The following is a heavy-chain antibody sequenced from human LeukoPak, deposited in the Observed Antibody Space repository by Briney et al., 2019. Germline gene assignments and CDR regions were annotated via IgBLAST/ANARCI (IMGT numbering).Heavy chain of an antibody. CDR2: IWYDGSNK. CDR3: ARDQGCTSTDCYSLSFHY. CDR1: GFTFSTYG. D-gene: IGHD2-2*01. J-gene: IGHJ4*02. V-gene: IGHV3-30*02. Sequence: PGESLKISCAASGFTFSTYGMHWVRQAPGKGLEWVALIWYDGSNKYYADSVKDRFTISRDNYKNTLYLQMNSLRAEDTAVYYCARDQGCTSTDCYSLSFHYWGQGTLVTVSS.